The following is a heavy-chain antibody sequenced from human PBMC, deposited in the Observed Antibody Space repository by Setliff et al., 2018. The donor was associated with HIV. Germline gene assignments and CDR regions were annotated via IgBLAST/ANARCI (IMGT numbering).Heavy chain of an antibody. CDR3: ARGMGDASTDY. Sequence: SVKVSCKASGGIFSINWVRQAPGQGLEWMGRIIPVLGLSNYAQNYQGRVTITADTSTTTVYMEVSSLRSEDTAIYYCARGMGDASTDYWGQGTLVTVSS. D-gene: IGHD2-21*01. V-gene: IGHV1-69*04. CDR2: IIPVLGLS. CDR1: GGIFS. J-gene: IGHJ4*02.